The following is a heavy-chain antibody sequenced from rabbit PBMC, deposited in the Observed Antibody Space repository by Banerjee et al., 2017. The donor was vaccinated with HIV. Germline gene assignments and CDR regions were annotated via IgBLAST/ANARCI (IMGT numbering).Heavy chain of an antibody. J-gene: IGHJ6*01. D-gene: IGHD6-1*01. Sequence: QSLEESGGDLVKPGASLTLTCTASGFSFSSGYYMCWVRQAPGKGLEWIACINAGNGGDTYYASWAKGRFTISKTSSTTVTLQMTSLTAADTATYFCARTYPDYAGYAYSLWGPGTLVTVS. CDR2: INAGNGGDT. V-gene: IGHV1S40*01. CDR1: GFSFSSGYY. CDR3: ARTYPDYAGYAYSL.